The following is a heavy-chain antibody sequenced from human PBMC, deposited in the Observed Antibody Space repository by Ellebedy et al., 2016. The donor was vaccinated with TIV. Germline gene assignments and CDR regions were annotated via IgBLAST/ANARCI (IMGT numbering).Heavy chain of an antibody. Sequence: GESLKISCTASGFTLTNYWMTWVRQAPGRGLEWVANINEDGTKKHFVDSVKGRFTISRDSAGNSLYLQMNSLGAEDTAVYYCARAIYGASYLWGRGTPVTVSS. CDR3: ARAIYGASYL. CDR1: GFTLTNYW. CDR2: INEDGTKK. V-gene: IGHV3-7*01. J-gene: IGHJ2*01. D-gene: IGHD4-17*01.